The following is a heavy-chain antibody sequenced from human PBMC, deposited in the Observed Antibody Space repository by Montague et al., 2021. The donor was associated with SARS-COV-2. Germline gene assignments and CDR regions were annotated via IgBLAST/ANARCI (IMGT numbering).Heavy chain of an antibody. J-gene: IGHJ6*03. D-gene: IGHD2-2*02. V-gene: IGHV4-59*06. CDR2: IYYSGST. CDR1: GTSFSGYY. CDR3: ARVGIVVVPAAIVTLSYYYYMDV. Sequence: SETLSLTCAVHGTSFSGYYWNWIRQPPGKGLEWIGYIYYSGSTYYNPSLKSRVTISVDTSKNQFSLKLSSVTAADTAVYYCARVGIVVVPAAIVTLSYYYYMDVWGKGTTVTVSS.